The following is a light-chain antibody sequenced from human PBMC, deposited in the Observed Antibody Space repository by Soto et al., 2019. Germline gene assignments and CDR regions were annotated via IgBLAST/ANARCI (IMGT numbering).Light chain of an antibody. J-gene: IGLJ1*01. V-gene: IGLV1-40*01. Sequence: QSALTQPPSVSGAPGQRVTISCTGSSSNIGAGYDVHWYQQRPGAAPKLLISANINRPSGVPGRFSGSKSGTSASLAITGLQADDEGDYYCQSYDSTLSARYVFGTGTKATVL. CDR3: QSYDSTLSARYV. CDR2: ANI. CDR1: SSNIGAGYD.